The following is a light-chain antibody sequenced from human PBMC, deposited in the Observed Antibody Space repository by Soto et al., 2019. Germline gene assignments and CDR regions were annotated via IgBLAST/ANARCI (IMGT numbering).Light chain of an antibody. Sequence: IVLTQSPGTLSLSQGERATLSCRASQSVSSSYLAWYQQKPGQAPRXXIYGASSRATGIPDRVSGSGSGTDFTLTISRLEPEEFAVYYCQQDGSSPSTFGQRTRLEIK. CDR1: QSVSSSY. CDR3: QQDGSSPST. CDR2: GAS. V-gene: IGKV3-20*01. J-gene: IGKJ5*01.